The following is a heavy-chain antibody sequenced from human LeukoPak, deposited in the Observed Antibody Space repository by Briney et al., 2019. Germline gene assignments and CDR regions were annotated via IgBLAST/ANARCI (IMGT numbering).Heavy chain of an antibody. J-gene: IGHJ5*02. CDR2: IYYSGST. V-gene: IGHV4-59*01. CDR3: ARDTRNYDFQWFDP. Sequence: TSETLSLTCTVSGGSISSYYWSWIRQPPGKGLEWIGYIYYSGSTNYNPSLKSRVTISVDTSKNQFSLKLSSVTAADTAVYYCARDTRNYDFQWFDPWGQGTLVTVSS. CDR1: GGSISSYY. D-gene: IGHD3-3*01.